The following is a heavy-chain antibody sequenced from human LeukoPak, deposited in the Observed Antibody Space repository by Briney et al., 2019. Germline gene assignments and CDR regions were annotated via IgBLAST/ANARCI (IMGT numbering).Heavy chain of an antibody. D-gene: IGHD1-26*01. J-gene: IGHJ4*02. CDR1: GGSINSYY. CDR2: IYTSGIT. V-gene: IGHV4-4*07. CDR3: ARDSMHSAYGDEY. Sequence: SETLSLTCTVSGGSINSYYWSWIRQPAGKGLEWIGRIYTSGITNYNPSLKSRVTMSVDTSKNQFSLELNSVTAADTAVYYCARDSMHSAYGDEYWGQGTLVTVSS.